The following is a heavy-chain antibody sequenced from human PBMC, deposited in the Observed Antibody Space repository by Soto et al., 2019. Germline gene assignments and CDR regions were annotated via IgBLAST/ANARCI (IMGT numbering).Heavy chain of an antibody. CDR2: VTWNSGNI. V-gene: IGHV3-9*01. J-gene: IGHJ6*02. D-gene: IGHD1-26*01. CDR3: AKDRYGSLEGGMDV. CDR1: GFIFDDFG. Sequence: EVQLVESGGGLVQPGRSLRLSCAASGFIFDDFGMHLVRQAPGTGLEWVTGVTWNSGNIDYADSVKGRFTITRENDKNSLYLQMNSQRGEDTALYYCAKDRYGSLEGGMDVCGQGTTVTVSS.